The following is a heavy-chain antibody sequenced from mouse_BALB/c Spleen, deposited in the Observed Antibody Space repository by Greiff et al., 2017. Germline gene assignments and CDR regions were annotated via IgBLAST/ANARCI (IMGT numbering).Heavy chain of an antibody. CDR3: ARIYYDYDDAMDY. CDR1: GYTFTSYW. CDR2: INPSTGYT. V-gene: IGHV1-7*01. J-gene: IGHJ4*01. D-gene: IGHD2-4*01. Sequence: QVQLKESGAELAKPGASVKMSCKASGYTFTSYWMHWVKQRPGQGLEWIGYINPSTGYTEYNQKFKDKATLTADKSSSTAYMQLSSLTSEDSAVYYCARIYYDYDDAMDYWGQGTSVTVSS.